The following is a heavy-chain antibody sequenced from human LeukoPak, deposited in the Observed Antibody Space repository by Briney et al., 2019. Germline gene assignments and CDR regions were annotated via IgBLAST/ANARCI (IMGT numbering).Heavy chain of an antibody. CDR1: GGSISSYY. D-gene: IGHD2-2*01. Sequence: SETLSLTCTVSGGSISSYYWSWIRQPAGKGLEWIGRIYTSGSTNYNPSLKSRVTMSVDTSKSQFSLKLSSVTAADTAVYYCARDSGAVVVPAARPSWFDPWGQGTLVTVSS. CDR3: ARDSGAVVVPAARPSWFDP. V-gene: IGHV4-4*07. CDR2: IYTSGST. J-gene: IGHJ5*02.